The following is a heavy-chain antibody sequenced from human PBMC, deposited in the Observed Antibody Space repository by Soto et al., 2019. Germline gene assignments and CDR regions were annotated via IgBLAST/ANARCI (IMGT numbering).Heavy chain of an antibody. J-gene: IGHJ6*02. CDR2: ISYDGSNK. Sequence: QVQLVESGGGVVQPGRSLRLSCAASGFTFSSYAMHWVRQAPGKGLEWVAVISYDGSNKYYADSVKGRFTISRDNSKNTLYLQMNSLRAEDTAVYYCAREIYGDYDFGMDVWGRGTTVTVSS. D-gene: IGHD4-17*01. V-gene: IGHV3-30-3*01. CDR1: GFTFSSYA. CDR3: AREIYGDYDFGMDV.